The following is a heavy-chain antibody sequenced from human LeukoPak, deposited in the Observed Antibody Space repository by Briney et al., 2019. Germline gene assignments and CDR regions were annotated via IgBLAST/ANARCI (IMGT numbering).Heavy chain of an antibody. V-gene: IGHV1-46*01. J-gene: IGHJ5*02. Sequence: GASVKVSCKASGYTFTSYYMHWVRQAPGQGLEWMGIINPSGGSTSYAQKFQGRVTITRDTSTSTVYMELSSLRSEDTAVYYCASSWNLDANWFDPWGQGTLVTVSS. D-gene: IGHD1-7*01. CDR3: ASSWNLDANWFDP. CDR1: GYTFTSYY. CDR2: INPSGGST.